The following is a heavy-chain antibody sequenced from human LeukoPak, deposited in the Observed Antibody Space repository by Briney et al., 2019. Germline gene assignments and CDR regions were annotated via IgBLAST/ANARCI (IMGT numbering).Heavy chain of an antibody. CDR3: ARGGVITFGGVIVPFDY. CDR1: GYTFTGYY. J-gene: IGHJ4*02. V-gene: IGHV1-2*04. Sequence: ASVKVSCKASGYTFTGYYMHWVRQAPGQGLEWMGWINPNSGGTNYAQKFQGWVTMTRDTSLSTAYMELSRLRSDDTAVYYCARGGVITFGGVIVPFDYWGQGTLVTVSS. D-gene: IGHD3-16*02. CDR2: INPNSGGT.